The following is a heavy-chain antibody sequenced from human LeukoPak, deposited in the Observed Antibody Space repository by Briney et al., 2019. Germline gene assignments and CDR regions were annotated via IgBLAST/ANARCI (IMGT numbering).Heavy chain of an antibody. CDR3: ARIYPRLAAAGN. J-gene: IGHJ4*02. Sequence: PGGSLRLSCAASGFTVSSNYMSWVRQAPGKGLEWVSVIYSGGSTYYADSVKGRFTISRDNSKTTLYLQMNSLRADDTAVYYCARIYPRLAAAGNWGQGTLVTVSS. CDR1: GFTVSSNY. V-gene: IGHV3-66*01. D-gene: IGHD6-13*01. CDR2: IYSGGST.